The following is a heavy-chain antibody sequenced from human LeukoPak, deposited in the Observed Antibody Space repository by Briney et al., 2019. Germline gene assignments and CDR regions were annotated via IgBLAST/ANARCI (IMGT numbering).Heavy chain of an antibody. CDR1: GFTFSSYS. Sequence: PGGSLRLSCAASGFTFSSYSMNWVRQAPGKGLEWVSYISSSSSTIYYADSVKGRFTISRDNAKNSLYLQMNGLRDEDTAVYYCARNLPPLLGDLGDAFDIWGQGTMVTVSS. D-gene: IGHD2-21*02. CDR3: ARNLPPLLGDLGDAFDI. V-gene: IGHV3-48*02. CDR2: ISSSSSTI. J-gene: IGHJ3*02.